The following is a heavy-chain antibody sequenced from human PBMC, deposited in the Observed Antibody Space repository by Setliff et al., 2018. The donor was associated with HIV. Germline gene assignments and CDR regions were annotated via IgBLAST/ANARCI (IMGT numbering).Heavy chain of an antibody. CDR2: IVYSGRT. Sequence: SETLSLTCAVSGYSITSDYYWGWIRQHPGKGLEWIAYIVYSGRTYYNPSLKSRVTISVDASKNQFSLRLSSVTAADTAVYYCARDEIGVWGKGTTVTVSS. J-gene: IGHJ6*04. CDR1: GYSITSDYY. CDR3: ARDEIGV. V-gene: IGHV4-31*11.